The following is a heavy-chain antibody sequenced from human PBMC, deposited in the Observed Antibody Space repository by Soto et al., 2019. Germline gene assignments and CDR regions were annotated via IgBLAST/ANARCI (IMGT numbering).Heavy chain of an antibody. J-gene: IGHJ6*02. V-gene: IGHV1-3*01. D-gene: IGHD3-3*01. CDR2: INAGNGNT. CDR3: ARDLYYDFWSGYSGYYYYGMDV. CDR1: GYTFTSYA. Sequence: ASVKVSCKASGYTFTSYAMHWVRQAPGQRLEWMGWINAGNGNTKYSQKLQGRVTITRDTSASTAYMELSSLRSEDTAVYYCARDLYYDFWSGYSGYYYYGMDVWGQGTTVTSP.